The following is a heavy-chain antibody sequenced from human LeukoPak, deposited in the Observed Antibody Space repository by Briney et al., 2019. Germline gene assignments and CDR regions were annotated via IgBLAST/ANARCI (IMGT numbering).Heavy chain of an antibody. J-gene: IGHJ3*02. CDR1: GFTFSSYE. V-gene: IGHV3-48*03. Sequence: GRSLRLSCVGSGFTFSSYEMNWVRQAPGKGLEWVSYISGSGSTIYYADSVKGRFTISRDNAKNSLYLQMNSLRAEDTAIYYCARAFDIWGQGTMVTVSS. CDR2: ISGSGSTI. CDR3: ARAFDI.